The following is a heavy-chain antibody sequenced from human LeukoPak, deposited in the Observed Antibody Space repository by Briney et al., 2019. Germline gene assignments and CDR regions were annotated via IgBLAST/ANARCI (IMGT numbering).Heavy chain of an antibody. Sequence: PGGSLTLSCQASGFTFYMYAMSWVRQAPGKGLEWVASMCGTAGCTFYPDSVKGRFTISRDNAKNSLYLQMNSLRAEDTAVYYCARIWTAVAGVYFDYWGQGTLVTVPS. CDR2: MCGTAGCT. CDR3: ARIWTAVAGVYFDY. J-gene: IGHJ4*02. V-gene: IGHV3-23*01. D-gene: IGHD6-19*01. CDR1: GFTFYMYA.